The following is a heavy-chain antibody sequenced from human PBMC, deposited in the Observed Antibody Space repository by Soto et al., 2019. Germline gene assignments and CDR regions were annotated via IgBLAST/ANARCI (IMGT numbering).Heavy chain of an antibody. Sequence: GGSLRLSCAASGFIFDDYAMHWVRQAPGKGLEWVSGISWNSGKIVYVDSVKGRFTISRDNAKNSLHLQTNSLRVEDTAWYYCAKEGRTWGKGALVTVSS. CDR3: AKEGRT. CDR1: GFIFDDYA. D-gene: IGHD3-10*01. J-gene: IGHJ5*02. CDR2: ISWNSGKI. V-gene: IGHV3-9*01.